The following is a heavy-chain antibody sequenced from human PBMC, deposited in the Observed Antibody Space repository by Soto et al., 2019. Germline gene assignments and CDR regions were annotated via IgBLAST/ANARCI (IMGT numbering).Heavy chain of an antibody. D-gene: IGHD3-16*02. CDR2: IYYSGST. CDR3: ALGRPVRY. Sequence: SETLSLTCTVSGGSISSSSYYWGWIRQPPGKGLEWIGSIYYSGSTYYNPSLKSRVTISVDTSKNQFSLKLSSVTAADTAVYYCALGRPVRYWGQGTLVTVSS. CDR1: GGSISSSSYY. V-gene: IGHV4-39*07. J-gene: IGHJ4*02.